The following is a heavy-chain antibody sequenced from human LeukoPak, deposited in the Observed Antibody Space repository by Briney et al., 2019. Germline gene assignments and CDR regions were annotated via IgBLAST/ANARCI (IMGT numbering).Heavy chain of an antibody. J-gene: IGHJ4*02. Sequence: PGGSLRLSCAASGFTFSSYWMSWVRQAPGKGLEWEANIKQDGSEKNYVDSVKGRFTISRDNAKNSLFLQMNSLRPEDTAVYYCARDSGRVNYWGQGTLVTVSS. D-gene: IGHD6-19*01. CDR3: ARDSGRVNY. CDR2: IKQDGSEK. V-gene: IGHV3-7*01. CDR1: GFTFSSYW.